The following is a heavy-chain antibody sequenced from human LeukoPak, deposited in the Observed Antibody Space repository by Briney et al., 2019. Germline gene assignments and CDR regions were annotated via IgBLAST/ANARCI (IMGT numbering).Heavy chain of an antibody. CDR3: ARDAYDSNSLDY. V-gene: IGHV3-30-3*01. D-gene: IGHD3-22*01. CDR2: VSYDGNNK. J-gene: IGHJ4*02. CDR1: GFIFSNHA. Sequence: GGSLRLSCAASGFIFSNHAMHWVRQAPGRGLDWVAVVSYDGNNKYYADSVKGRFTVSRDDSKNTVYLHMNSLRTEDTAVYYCARDAYDSNSLDYWGQGVLVTVSS.